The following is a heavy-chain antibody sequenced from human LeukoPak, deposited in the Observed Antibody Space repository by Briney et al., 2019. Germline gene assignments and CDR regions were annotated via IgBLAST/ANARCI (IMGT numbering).Heavy chain of an antibody. D-gene: IGHD1-26*01. Sequence: SVKVSCKAARGTFRNYGISWVRQAPGQGLEWMGGIIPIFGTANFAQKFQGRVTITADESTSTAYMELSSLRSEDTAVYYCARDLVSGSYSYWGQGTLVTVSS. V-gene: IGHV1-69*13. CDR1: RGTFRNYG. CDR2: IIPIFGTA. J-gene: IGHJ4*02. CDR3: ARDLVSGSYSY.